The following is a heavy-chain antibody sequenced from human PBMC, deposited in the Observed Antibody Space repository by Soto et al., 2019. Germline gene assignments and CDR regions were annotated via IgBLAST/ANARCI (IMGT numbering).Heavy chain of an antibody. CDR3: ARDTRFYSYPDY. CDR1: GFTFSSYA. Sequence: PGGSLRLSCAASGFTFSSYAMHWVRQAPGKGLEWVAVISYDGSNKYYADSVKGRFTISRDNSKNTLYLQMNSLRAEDTAVYYCARDTRFYSYPDYWGQGTLVTVSS. CDR2: ISYDGSNK. J-gene: IGHJ4*02. V-gene: IGHV3-30-3*01. D-gene: IGHD5-18*01.